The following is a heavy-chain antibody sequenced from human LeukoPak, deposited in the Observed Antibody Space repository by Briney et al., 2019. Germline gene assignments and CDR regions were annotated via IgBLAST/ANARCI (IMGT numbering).Heavy chain of an antibody. CDR3: ARDLYGSGSYYKYYFDY. J-gene: IGHJ4*02. CDR2: INPNSGGT. D-gene: IGHD3-10*01. Sequence: ASVKVSCKASGYTFSGYHMHWVRQAPGHGLEWMGWINPNSGGTNYAQKFQGRVTMTRDTSISTAYMELSRLRSDDTAVYYCARDLYGSGSYYKYYFDYWGQGTLVTVSS. CDR1: GYTFSGYH. V-gene: IGHV1-2*02.